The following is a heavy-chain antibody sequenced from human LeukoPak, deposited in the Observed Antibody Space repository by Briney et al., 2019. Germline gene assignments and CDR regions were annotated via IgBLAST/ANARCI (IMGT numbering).Heavy chain of an antibody. CDR1: GYTFTTYA. J-gene: IGHJ4*02. V-gene: IGHV1-18*04. CDR2: ISPYSGNT. D-gene: IGHD5-18*01. Sequence: AASVKVSCKASGYTFTTYAISWVRQAPGQGLEWMGWISPYSGNTKYAQKVQDRVTMTTDTSTSTAYMELRRLRSDDTAVYYCARVIGGYTYGYTPSDYWGQGTLVTVSP. CDR3: ARVIGGYTYGYTPSDY.